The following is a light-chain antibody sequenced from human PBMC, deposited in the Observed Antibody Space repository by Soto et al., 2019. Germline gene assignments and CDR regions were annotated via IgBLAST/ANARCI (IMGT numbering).Light chain of an antibody. Sequence: EVVLTQSPATLSVSPGERATLSCRASQTVGSNLAWYQHKPGQAPRLLISGASTRATGVPVRFSGSGSGTDFTLTISSLEPEDSAVYYCQQRNIWPPVTFGQGTRLEIK. V-gene: IGKV3-15*01. CDR3: QQRNIWPPVT. J-gene: IGKJ5*01. CDR2: GAS. CDR1: QTVGSN.